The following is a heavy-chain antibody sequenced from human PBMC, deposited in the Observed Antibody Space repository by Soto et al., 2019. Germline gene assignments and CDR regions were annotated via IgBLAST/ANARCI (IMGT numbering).Heavy chain of an antibody. CDR2: IDYSGST. D-gene: IGHD1-20*01. J-gene: IGHJ5*02. CDR3: ARVGGINWFDP. CDR1: GGSISSRGYY. V-gene: IGHV4-31*03. Sequence: QVQLQESGPGLVKPSQTLSLTCTISGGSISSRGYYWSWIRQHPGKGLGWIGYIDYSGSTYCNPSLKSRVTISVDTSKNRFSLKLSSVTAAVTAVYYCARVGGINWFDPWGQGTLVTVSS.